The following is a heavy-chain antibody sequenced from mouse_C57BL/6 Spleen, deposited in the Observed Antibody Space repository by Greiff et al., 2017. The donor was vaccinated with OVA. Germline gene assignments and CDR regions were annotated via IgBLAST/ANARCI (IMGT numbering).Heavy chain of an antibody. CDR1: GFTFTDYY. V-gene: IGHV7-3*01. CDR2: IRNKANGYTT. CDR3: ARYNDFYFDY. Sequence: EVKVVESGGGLVLPGGSLSLSCAASGFTFTDYYMSWVRQPPGKALEWLGFIRNKANGYTTEYSASVKGRFTISRDNSQSILYLQMNALRAEDSATYYCARYNDFYFDYWGQGTTLTVSS. J-gene: IGHJ2*01.